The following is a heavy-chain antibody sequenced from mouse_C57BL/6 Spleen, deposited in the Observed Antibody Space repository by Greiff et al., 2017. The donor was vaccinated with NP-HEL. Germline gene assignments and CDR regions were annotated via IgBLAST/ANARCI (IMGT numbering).Heavy chain of an antibody. CDR2: ISGGGGNT. Sequence: EVHLVESGGGLVKPGGSLKLSCAASGFTFSSYTMSWVRQTPEKRLEWVATISGGGGNTYYPDSVKGRFTISRDNAKNTLYLQMSSLRSEDTALYYGASPNCYGSSYVDWYFDVWGTGTTVTVSS. CDR1: GFTFSSYT. V-gene: IGHV5-9*01. J-gene: IGHJ1*03. D-gene: IGHD1-1*01. CDR3: ASPNCYGSSYVDWYFDV.